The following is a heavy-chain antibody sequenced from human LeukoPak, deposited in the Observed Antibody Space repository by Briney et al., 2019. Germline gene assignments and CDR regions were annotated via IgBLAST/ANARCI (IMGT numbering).Heavy chain of an antibody. Sequence: GGSLRLSCAASGFTFSSNWMSWVRQAPGKGLEWVANIKQDGSEKYYVDSVKGRFTISRDNAKNSLYLQMNSLRAEDTAVYYCARDPIAAAVDVWGQGTTVTVSS. D-gene: IGHD6-13*01. J-gene: IGHJ6*02. CDR3: ARDPIAAAVDV. V-gene: IGHV3-7*01. CDR2: IKQDGSEK. CDR1: GFTFSSNW.